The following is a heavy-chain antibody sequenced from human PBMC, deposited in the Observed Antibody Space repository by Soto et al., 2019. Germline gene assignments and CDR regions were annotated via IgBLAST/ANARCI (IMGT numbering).Heavy chain of an antibody. D-gene: IGHD3-16*01. CDR3: AKDRLAGGFDY. CDR1: GFTFSSYG. Sequence: GGSLRLSCAASGFTFSSYGMHWVRQAPGKGLEWVALIRADAGTTYYTDSVKGRFTISRDNSRNTVYLQMNSLRADDTAVYYCAKDRLAGGFDYWGQGTLVTVSS. V-gene: IGHV3-30*02. J-gene: IGHJ4*02. CDR2: IRADAGTT.